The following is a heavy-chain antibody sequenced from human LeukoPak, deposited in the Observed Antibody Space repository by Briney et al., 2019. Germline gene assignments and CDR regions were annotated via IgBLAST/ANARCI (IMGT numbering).Heavy chain of an antibody. D-gene: IGHD2-21*02. CDR3: ARQGRIVVVTTTHDAFDI. CDR2: IYPGDSDA. Sequence: PGESLKISCTGFGYIFTTYWIGWVRQMPGKGLEWMGIIYPGDSDARYSPSLQGQVTISVDKSISTAYLQWSSLKASDTAMYYCARQGRIVVVTTTHDAFDIWGQGTMVTVSS. J-gene: IGHJ3*02. V-gene: IGHV5-51*01. CDR1: GYIFTTYW.